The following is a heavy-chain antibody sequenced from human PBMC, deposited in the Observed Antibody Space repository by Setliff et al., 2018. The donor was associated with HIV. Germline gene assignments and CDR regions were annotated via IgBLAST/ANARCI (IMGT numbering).Heavy chain of an antibody. V-gene: IGHV4-59*11. CDR1: GGSISSHF. J-gene: IGHJ4*02. CDR3: ARRSGFFLDY. CDR2: IYYSGST. Sequence: SETLSLTCTVSGGSISSHFWSWIRQPPGKGLEWIGSIYYSGSTNYNPSLKSRVTISVVTSKNQFSLKLSSVTAADTAVYYCARRSGFFLDYWGQGTLVTVSS. D-gene: IGHD3-3*01.